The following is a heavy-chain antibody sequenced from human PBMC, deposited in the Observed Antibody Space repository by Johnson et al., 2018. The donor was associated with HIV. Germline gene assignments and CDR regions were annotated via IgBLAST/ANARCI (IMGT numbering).Heavy chain of an antibody. V-gene: IGHV3-30*04. D-gene: IGHD6-6*01. CDR3: AMDPLTAARWGPMNGGAFDI. CDR2: ISYDGSNK. CDR1: GFTFSTYA. J-gene: IGHJ3*02. Sequence: QVQLVESGGGVVQPGRSLRLSCAASGFTFSTYAMHWVRQAPGKGLEWVAVISYDGSNKYYADSVKGRFTISRANSKNTLYLQMNSLRAEDTAVYYCAMDPLTAARWGPMNGGAFDIWGQGTMVTVSS.